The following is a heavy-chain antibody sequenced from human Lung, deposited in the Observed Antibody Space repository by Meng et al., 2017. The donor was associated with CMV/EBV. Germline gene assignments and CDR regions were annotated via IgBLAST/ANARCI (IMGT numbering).Heavy chain of an antibody. D-gene: IGHD4-23*01. J-gene: IGHJ4*02. CDR2: TYYRSKWYH. CDR1: GDIVPSNSAA. V-gene: IGHV6-1*01. Sequence: VQLQQAGPGLGKPSQTLSLTRAISGDIVPSNSAAWHWIRQSPSRGLEWLGRTYYRSKWYHEYAVSVKSRITISPDTPKNQFSLQLNSMTPEDTAVYYCARGINGGCGDWGQGTLVTVSS. CDR3: ARGINGGCGD.